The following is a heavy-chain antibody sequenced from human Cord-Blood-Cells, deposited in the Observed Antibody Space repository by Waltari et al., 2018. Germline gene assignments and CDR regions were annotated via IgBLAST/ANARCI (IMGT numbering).Heavy chain of an antibody. CDR2: INHSGST. Sequence: QVQLQQWGAGLLKPSETLSLTCAVYGGSFSGYYWSWIRQPPGKGLEWIGEINHSGSTNYNPSLKSRVTISVDTSKNQFSLKLSSVTAADTAVYYCASSWASIIVYSSSWYDYWGQGTLVTVSS. J-gene: IGHJ4*02. V-gene: IGHV4-34*01. D-gene: IGHD6-13*01. CDR1: GGSFSGYY. CDR3: ASSWASIIVYSSSWYDY.